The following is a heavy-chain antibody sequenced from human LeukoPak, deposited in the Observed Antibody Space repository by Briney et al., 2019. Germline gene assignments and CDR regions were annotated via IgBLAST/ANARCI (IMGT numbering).Heavy chain of an antibody. Sequence: ASVKVSCKASGYTFSSYAISWVRQAPGQGLEWMGGIIPIFGTANYAQKLQGRVTITADESTSTAYMELSSLRSEDTAVYYCASRDDYYYYGMDVWGQGTTVTVSS. CDR3: ASRDDYYYYGMDV. V-gene: IGHV1-69*13. J-gene: IGHJ6*02. CDR1: GYTFSSYA. CDR2: IIPIFGTA.